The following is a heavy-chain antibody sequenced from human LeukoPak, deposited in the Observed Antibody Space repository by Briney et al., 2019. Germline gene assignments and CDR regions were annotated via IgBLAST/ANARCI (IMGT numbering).Heavy chain of an antibody. D-gene: IGHD3-3*01. J-gene: IGHJ4*02. CDR3: ARPKGYDFWSGYYYFDY. Sequence: GSVKVSCKASGYTFTSYGISWVRQAPGQGLEGMGWISAYNGSTNYAQKLQGRVTMTTETSTSTAYMELRSLRSDDTTVYYCARPKGYDFWSGYYYFDYWGQGTLVTVSS. V-gene: IGHV1-18*01. CDR2: ISAYNGST. CDR1: GYTFTSYG.